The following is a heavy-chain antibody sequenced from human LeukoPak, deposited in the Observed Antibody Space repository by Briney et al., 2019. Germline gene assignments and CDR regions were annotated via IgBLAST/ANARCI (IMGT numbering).Heavy chain of an antibody. V-gene: IGHV3-13*01. CDR2: IGTAGDT. J-gene: IGHJ4*02. Sequence: GGSLRLSCAASGFTFSSYDMHWVRQATGKGLEWVSAIGTAGDTYYPGSVKGRFTISRENAKNSLYLQMNSLRAGDTAVYYCARAVPSGYDFGGFDYWGQGTLVTVSS. D-gene: IGHD5-12*01. CDR1: GFTFSSYD. CDR3: ARAVPSGYDFGGFDY.